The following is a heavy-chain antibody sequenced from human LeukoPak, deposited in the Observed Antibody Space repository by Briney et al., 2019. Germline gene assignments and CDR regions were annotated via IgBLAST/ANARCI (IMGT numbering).Heavy chain of an antibody. V-gene: IGHV3-23*01. CDR1: GFTFSSYG. CDR2: ISGRADTT. Sequence: GGSLRLSCAASGFTFSSYGMHWVRQAPGKGLEWVSTISGRADTTFYADSVKGRFTISRDMSRSTLYLQMNSLRPEDTAVYYCAARYSRSFNFDYWGQGTLVTVSS. CDR3: AARYSRSFNFDY. J-gene: IGHJ4*02. D-gene: IGHD6-6*01.